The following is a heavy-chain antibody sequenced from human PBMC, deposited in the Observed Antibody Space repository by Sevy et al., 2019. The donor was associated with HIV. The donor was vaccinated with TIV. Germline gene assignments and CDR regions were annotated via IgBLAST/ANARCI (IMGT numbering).Heavy chain of an antibody. CDR2: TRYDGSTK. CDR1: GFTFNVYG. Sequence: GGSLRLSCAASGFTFNVYGMHWVRQAPGKGLQWVAFTRYDGSTKYYADSVKGRFTISRDNSKNTLYLQMNSLSVEDSAMYYCAKDLTERYSTSSGDFGYWGQGSLVTVSS. CDR3: AKDLTERYSTSSGDFGY. V-gene: IGHV3-30*02. J-gene: IGHJ4*02. D-gene: IGHD6-6*01.